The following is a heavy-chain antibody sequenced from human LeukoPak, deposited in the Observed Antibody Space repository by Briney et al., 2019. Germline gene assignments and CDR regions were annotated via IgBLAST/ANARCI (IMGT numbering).Heavy chain of an antibody. J-gene: IGHJ4*02. Sequence: GGSLSLSCAAPVFPFSSYWMSWVREARGKGLEWVANIKQDGSEKYYVDSEKGRFTIPRDNAKNSLYLQMNSLRAEDTAVYYCAREALRVTPYYFDYWGQGNLVTVSS. CDR1: VFPFSSYW. D-gene: IGHD4-11*01. V-gene: IGHV3-7*01. CDR2: IKQDGSEK. CDR3: AREALRVTPYYFDY.